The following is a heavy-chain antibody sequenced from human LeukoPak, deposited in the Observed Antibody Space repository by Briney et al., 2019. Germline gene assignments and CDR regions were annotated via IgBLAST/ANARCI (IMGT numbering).Heavy chain of an antibody. CDR2: IKSKTDGGTT. J-gene: IGHJ4*02. V-gene: IGHV3-15*01. D-gene: IGHD3-10*01. CDR1: GFTFSNAW. CDR3: TTQRSRITMVRGVIRSGH. Sequence: PGGSLRLSCAASGFTFSNAWMSWVRQGPGKGLEWVGRIKSKTDGGTTDYAAPVKGRFTISRDDSKNTLYLQMNSLKTEDTAVYYCTTQRSRITMVRGVIRSGHWGQGTLVTVSS.